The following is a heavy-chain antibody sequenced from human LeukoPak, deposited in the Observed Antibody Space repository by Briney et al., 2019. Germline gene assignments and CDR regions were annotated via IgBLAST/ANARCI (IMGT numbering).Heavy chain of an antibody. CDR1: GDSIRSYY. Sequence: SETLSLTCIVSGDSIRSYYWNWIRQAPGKALEWIGHIHNNGDIAYNFSLKSRVTISMDTSKNQFSLKLSSVTAADTAVYYCARARVYSSGWYVWGQGTLVTVSS. D-gene: IGHD6-19*01. CDR3: ARARVYSSGWYV. CDR2: IHNNGDI. V-gene: IGHV4-59*01. J-gene: IGHJ4*02.